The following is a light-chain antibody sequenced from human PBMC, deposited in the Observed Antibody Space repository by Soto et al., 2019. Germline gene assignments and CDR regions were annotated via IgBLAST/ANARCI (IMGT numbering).Light chain of an antibody. J-gene: IGLJ3*02. CDR1: SSDVGGYNY. V-gene: IGLV2-14*01. Sequence: QSVLTQPASVSGSPGQSITISCTGTSSDVGGYNYVSWYQQHPGKAPKLMIYEVSNRPSGVSNRFSGSKSGNTASLTISGLQADDEADYYCSSYTSSRTWVFGGGTKLTGL. CDR2: EVS. CDR3: SSYTSSRTWV.